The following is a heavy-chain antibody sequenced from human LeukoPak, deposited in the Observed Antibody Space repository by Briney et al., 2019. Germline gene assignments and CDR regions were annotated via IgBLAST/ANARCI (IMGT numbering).Heavy chain of an antibody. J-gene: IGHJ4*02. CDR2: ISSSATST. CDR1: GFSFSSYE. V-gene: IGHV3-48*03. CDR3: ARGLHSRLYDSSGYYPY. D-gene: IGHD3-22*01. Sequence: GGSLRLSCSASGFSFSSYEMNWVRQAPGKGLEWVSHISSSATSTYYADSVKGRFTVSRDNAKNSLYLQMKSLRAEDTAIYYCARGLHSRLYDSSGYYPYWGQGTLVTVSS.